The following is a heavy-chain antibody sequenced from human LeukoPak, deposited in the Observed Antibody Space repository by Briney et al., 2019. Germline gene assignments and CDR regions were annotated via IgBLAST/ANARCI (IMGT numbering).Heavy chain of an antibody. CDR3: ARSRVGTFDY. CDR1: GGSISSGGYS. Sequence: SETLSLTCAVSGGSISSGGYSWSWIRQPPGKGLEWIGYIYYSGSTNYNPSLKSRVTISVDTSKNQFSLKLSSVTAADTAVYYCARSRVGTFDYWGQGTLVTVSS. J-gene: IGHJ4*02. D-gene: IGHD1-26*01. CDR2: IYYSGST. V-gene: IGHV4-61*08.